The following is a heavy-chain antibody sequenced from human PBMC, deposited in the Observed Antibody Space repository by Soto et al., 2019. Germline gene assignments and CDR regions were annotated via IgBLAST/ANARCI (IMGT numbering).Heavy chain of an antibody. J-gene: IGHJ4*02. CDR3: ARELYYYDSSGYYRHPLLSDY. CDR2: IYYSGST. CDR1: GGSISNYY. D-gene: IGHD3-22*01. Sequence: SETLSLTCTVSGGSISNYYWSWIRQPPGKGLECIGYIYYSGSTNYNPSLKSRVTISVDTSKNQFSLKLSSVTAADTAVYYCARELYYYDSSGYYRHPLLSDYWGQGTLVTVSS. V-gene: IGHV4-59*01.